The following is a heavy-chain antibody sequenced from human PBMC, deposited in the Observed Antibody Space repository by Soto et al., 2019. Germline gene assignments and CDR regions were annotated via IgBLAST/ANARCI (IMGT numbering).Heavy chain of an antibody. V-gene: IGHV1-8*01. Sequence: QVQLVQSGAEVKKPGASVTVSCKASGYTFTSYDINWVRQATGQGLEWMGWMNPNSGNTGYAQKFQGSVTMTRENSITTAYMELRSLRSEGTAVYYCAGPWNQQWGQGPLVNVSS. CDR1: GYTFTSYD. D-gene: IGHD1-1*01. J-gene: IGHJ1*01. CDR2: MNPNSGNT. CDR3: AGPWNQQ.